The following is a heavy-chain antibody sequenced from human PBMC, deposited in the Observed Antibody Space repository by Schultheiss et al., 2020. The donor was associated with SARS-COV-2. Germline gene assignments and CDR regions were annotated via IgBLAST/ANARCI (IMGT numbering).Heavy chain of an antibody. D-gene: IGHD3-10*01. V-gene: IGHV4-59*08. Sequence: SETLSLTCTVSGGSISSYYWSWIRQPPGKGLEWIGYIYYSGSTNYNPSLKSRVTISVDTSKNQFSLKLSSVTAADTAVYYCARGRINTMVRGVIDAFDIWGQGTMVTVSS. CDR3: ARGRINTMVRGVIDAFDI. CDR1: GGSISSYY. J-gene: IGHJ3*02. CDR2: IYYSGST.